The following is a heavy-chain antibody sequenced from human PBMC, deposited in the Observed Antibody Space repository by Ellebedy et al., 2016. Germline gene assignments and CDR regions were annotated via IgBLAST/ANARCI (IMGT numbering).Heavy chain of an antibody. V-gene: IGHV3-7*01. CDR1: GFNFSGRW. Sequence: GESLKISCAASGFNFSGRWMSWVRQAPGKGLDWVASINKDGSAKYYVDSVKGRFTISRDNARNSLYLQMNSLRAEDMAVYYCARDLEFESRGCEFDYWGQGILVTVSS. CDR2: INKDGSAK. CDR3: ARDLEFESRGCEFDY. J-gene: IGHJ4*02. D-gene: IGHD3-3*01.